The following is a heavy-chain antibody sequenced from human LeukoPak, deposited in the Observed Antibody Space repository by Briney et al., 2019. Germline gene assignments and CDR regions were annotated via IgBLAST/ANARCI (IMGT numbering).Heavy chain of an antibody. Sequence: PGGSLRLSCAASGFTFSSYGMHWVRQAPGKGLEWVAVIWYDGSNKYYADSVKGRFTISRDNSKNTLYLQMNSLRAEDTAVYYCATPGEPNPAFDYWGQGTLVTVSS. V-gene: IGHV3-33*01. CDR2: IWYDGSNK. CDR3: ATPGEPNPAFDY. D-gene: IGHD7-27*01. CDR1: GFTFSSYG. J-gene: IGHJ4*02.